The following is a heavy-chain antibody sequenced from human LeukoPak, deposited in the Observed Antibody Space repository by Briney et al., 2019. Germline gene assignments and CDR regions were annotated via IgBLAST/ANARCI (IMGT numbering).Heavy chain of an antibody. CDR1: GFPFSSYG. V-gene: IGHV3-23*01. Sequence: PGGSLRLACAASGFPFSSYGMSWVRQAPGRGLEWVSAVTGGDDTTYYADSVRGRFTISRDNSKNTLYLQMNSLRAEDTAVYYCAKMQGYFDYWGQGTLVTVSS. CDR2: VTGGDDTT. J-gene: IGHJ4*02. CDR3: AKMQGYFDY.